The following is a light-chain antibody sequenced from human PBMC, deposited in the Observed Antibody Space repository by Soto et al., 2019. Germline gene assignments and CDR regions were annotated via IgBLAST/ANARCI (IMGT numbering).Light chain of an antibody. CDR3: QQYNTYST. Sequence: DIQMTQSPSTLSASVGDRVTITCRASQTIRSWLAWYQQKPGKAPKLLIYDASSLRGGVPSRFSGSGSGTEFTLTSSSLQPDDFATYYCQQYNTYSTFGQGTKVDIK. V-gene: IGKV1-5*01. CDR2: DAS. J-gene: IGKJ1*01. CDR1: QTIRSW.